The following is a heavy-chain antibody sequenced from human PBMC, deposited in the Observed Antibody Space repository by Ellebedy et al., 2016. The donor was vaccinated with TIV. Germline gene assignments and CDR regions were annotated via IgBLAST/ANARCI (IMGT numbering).Heavy chain of an antibody. J-gene: IGHJ4*02. D-gene: IGHD3-10*01. CDR3: ARGGSSGSSDY. V-gene: IGHV3-30*03. Sequence: GESLKISCVASGFTFRSHGIYWVRQAPGKGLEWVAVISSDGSNKYYADSVKGRFTISRDNSKNTLYLQMNSLRTDDMAVYNCARGGSSGSSDYWGQGTLVTVSS. CDR2: ISSDGSNK. CDR1: GFTFRSHG.